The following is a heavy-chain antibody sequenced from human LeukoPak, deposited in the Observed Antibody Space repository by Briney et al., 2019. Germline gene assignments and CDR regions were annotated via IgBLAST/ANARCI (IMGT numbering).Heavy chain of an antibody. CDR3: ARNSNFVGATNNDALDI. V-gene: IGHV4-59*01. J-gene: IGHJ3*02. Sequence: SETLSLTCTVSGGSISSYYWSWIRQPPGKGLEWIACISYSGSTKYNPSLKSRVTISVDTSKNQLSLKLSSVTAADTAVYYCARNSNFVGATNNDALDIWGQGTMVTVSS. CDR2: ISYSGST. CDR1: GGSISSYY. D-gene: IGHD1-26*01.